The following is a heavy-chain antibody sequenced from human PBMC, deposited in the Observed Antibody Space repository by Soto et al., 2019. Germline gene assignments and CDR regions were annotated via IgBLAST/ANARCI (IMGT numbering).Heavy chain of an antibody. J-gene: IGHJ4*02. D-gene: IGHD3-16*01. Sequence: QLVQSGAEVKKPGSSVKVSCKASGGPFNIFAVTWVRQAPGQGLQWIGGINLLFNVPHYVQKFRGRITTTADEASSTTHMELSGLISDDTATYYCALSYGSYHYGAYWGQGTPVAVSS. CDR3: ALSYGSYHYGAY. CDR2: INLLFNVP. CDR1: GGPFNIFA. V-gene: IGHV1-69*01.